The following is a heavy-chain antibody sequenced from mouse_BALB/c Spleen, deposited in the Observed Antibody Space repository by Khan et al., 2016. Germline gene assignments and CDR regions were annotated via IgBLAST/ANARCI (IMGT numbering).Heavy chain of an antibody. CDR3: ARSSNWDGFAC. Sequence: VQLKESGPGLVKPSQSLSLTCTVSGYSITSDYAWNWIRQFPGNKLEWMGYITYRGSTAYNPSLKSRISLTRDTSKNQFFLQLTSVTTEDTATYYCARSSNWDGFACWGQGTLVTVSA. CDR2: ITYRGST. V-gene: IGHV3-2*02. CDR1: GYSITSDYA. J-gene: IGHJ3*01. D-gene: IGHD4-1*01.